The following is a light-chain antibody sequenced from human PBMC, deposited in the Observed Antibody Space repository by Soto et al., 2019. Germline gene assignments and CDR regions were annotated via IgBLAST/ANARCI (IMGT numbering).Light chain of an antibody. CDR3: QQYNNWPPWT. J-gene: IGKJ1*01. V-gene: IGKV3-15*01. Sequence: EIVMTQSPATLSVSPGERATLSCRASQSVSGNLAWYQQKPGQAPRLLIYGASTRATGIPARFSGSGSGTEFTLTINSLQSEDFAVYHCQQYNNWPPWTFGQGTKVEIK. CDR2: GAS. CDR1: QSVSGN.